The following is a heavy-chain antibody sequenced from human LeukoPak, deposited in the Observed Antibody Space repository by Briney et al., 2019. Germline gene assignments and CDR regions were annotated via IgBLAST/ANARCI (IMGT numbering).Heavy chain of an antibody. V-gene: IGHV4-39*07. CDR1: GDSTSSSSYY. D-gene: IGHD3-22*01. CDR2: MYYSGST. Sequence: SETLSLTCTVSGDSTSSSSYYWAWIRQPPGKGLEWIGSMYYSGSTNYNPALKSRVTISGDTSKNRFSLKLTSLTAADTAVYYCARCGSGHYDAFDIWGQGTMVTVSS. J-gene: IGHJ3*02. CDR3: ARCGSGHYDAFDI.